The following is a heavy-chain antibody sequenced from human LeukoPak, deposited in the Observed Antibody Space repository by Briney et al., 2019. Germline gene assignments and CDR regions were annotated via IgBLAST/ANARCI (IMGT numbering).Heavy chain of an antibody. CDR1: GGSISIYY. J-gene: IGHJ6*02. V-gene: IGHV4-59*08. CDR3: ASRPFYLGYYGMDV. CDR2: IYYSGST. Sequence: SETLSLTCTVSGGSISIYYWSWIRQPPGKGLEWIGYIYYSGSTNYNPSLKSRVTISVDTSKNQFSLKLSSVPAADMAVYYCASRPFYLGYYGMDVWGQGTTVTVSS.